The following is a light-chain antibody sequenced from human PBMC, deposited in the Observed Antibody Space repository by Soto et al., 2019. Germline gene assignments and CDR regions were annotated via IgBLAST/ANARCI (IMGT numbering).Light chain of an antibody. V-gene: IGLV1-40*01. CDR2: GDN. Sequence: QYVLTQPPSVSGAPGQRVTVSCSGTSSNIGAGYDVHWYQQFPGTAPKLLIYGDNNRPSGVPDRFSGSKSGTSASLAITGLQAEDEADYYCQSYDSRLSAHVFGTGTKVTVL. CDR1: SSNIGAGYD. CDR3: QSYDSRLSAHV. J-gene: IGLJ1*01.